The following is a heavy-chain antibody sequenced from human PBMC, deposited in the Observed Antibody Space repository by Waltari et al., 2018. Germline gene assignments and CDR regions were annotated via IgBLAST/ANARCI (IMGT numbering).Heavy chain of an antibody. V-gene: IGHV4-59*11. CDR3: AGSGYDSPLF. CDR1: GGSISSHY. D-gene: IGHD3-22*01. CDR2: IDYSGST. Sequence: QVQLQESGPGLVKPSETLSLTCTVSGGSISSHYWSWIRQPPGKGLEWIGYIDYSGSTNSNPSLKSRVTISVDTSKNQFSLKLSSVTAADTAVYYCAGSGYDSPLFWGQGTMVTVSS. J-gene: IGHJ3*01.